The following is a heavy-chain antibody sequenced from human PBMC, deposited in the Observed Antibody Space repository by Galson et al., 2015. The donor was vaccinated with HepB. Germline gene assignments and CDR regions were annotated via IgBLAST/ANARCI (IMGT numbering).Heavy chain of an antibody. CDR1: GYTFTGYY. V-gene: IGHV1-2*02. Sequence: SVKVSCKVSGYTFTGYYMHWVRQAPGQGLEWMGWINPNSGGTNYAQKFQGRVTMTRDTSISTAYMELSRLRSDDTAVYYCAREYQGGNIAVAGGFDYWGQGTLVTVSS. D-gene: IGHD6-19*01. J-gene: IGHJ4*02. CDR3: AREYQGGNIAVAGGFDY. CDR2: INPNSGGT.